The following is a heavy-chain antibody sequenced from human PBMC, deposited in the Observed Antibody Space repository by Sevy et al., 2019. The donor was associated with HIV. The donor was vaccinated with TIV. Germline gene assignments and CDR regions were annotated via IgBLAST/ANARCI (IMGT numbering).Heavy chain of an antibody. CDR3: AKGTYYYGSGSYYTLYY. J-gene: IGHJ4*02. D-gene: IGHD3-10*01. CDR2: ISYDGSNK. V-gene: IGHV3-30*18. Sequence: GGSQRLSCVASGFTFSSYGMHWVRQAPGKGLEWVAVISYDGSNKYYADSVKGRFTISRDNSKNTLYLQMNSLRAEDTAVYYCAKGTYYYGSGSYYTLYYWGQGTLVTVSS. CDR1: GFTFSSYG.